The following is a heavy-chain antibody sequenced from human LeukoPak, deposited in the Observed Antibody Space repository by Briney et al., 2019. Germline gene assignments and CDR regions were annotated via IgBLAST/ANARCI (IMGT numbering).Heavy chain of an antibody. V-gene: IGHV4-39*07. D-gene: IGHD2-15*01. CDR2: IYYSGST. CDR1: GGSISSSSYY. CDR3: ARTGYCSGGSCYAAFFFDY. J-gene: IGHJ4*02. Sequence: SETLSLTCTVSGGSISSSSYYWGWIRQPPGKGLEWIGSIYYSGSTYYNPSLKSRVTISVDTSKNQFSLKLSSVTAADTAVYYCARTGYCSGGSCYAAFFFDYWGQGTLVTVSS.